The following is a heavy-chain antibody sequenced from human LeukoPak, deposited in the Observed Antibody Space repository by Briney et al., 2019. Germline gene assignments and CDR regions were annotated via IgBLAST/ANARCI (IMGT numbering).Heavy chain of an antibody. CDR2: IYTSGST. CDR3: ARDRYYYGSGSQYPFDP. V-gene: IGHV4-4*07. CDR1: GGSISSYY. J-gene: IGHJ5*02. Sequence: SETLSLACTVSGGSISSYYWSWIRQPAGKGLEWIGRIYTSGSTNYNPSLKSRVTMSVDTSKNQFSLKLSSVTAADTAVYYCARDRYYYGSGSQYPFDPWGQGTLVTVSS. D-gene: IGHD3-10*01.